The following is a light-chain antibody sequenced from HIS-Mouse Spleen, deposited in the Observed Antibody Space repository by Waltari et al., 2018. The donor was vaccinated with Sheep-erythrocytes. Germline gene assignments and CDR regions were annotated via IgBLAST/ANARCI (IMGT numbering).Light chain of an antibody. CDR1: SSDVGSDNL. V-gene: IGLV2-23*03. CDR3: CSYAGSSTFHVV. Sequence: QSAQTQPASVSGSPGQSITISCTGTSSDVGSDNLVSWYQQHPGKAPKLMIYEGSKRPSGVSNRFSGSKSGNPASLTISGLQAEDEADYYCCSYAGSSTFHVVFGGGTKLTVL. CDR2: EGS. J-gene: IGLJ2*01.